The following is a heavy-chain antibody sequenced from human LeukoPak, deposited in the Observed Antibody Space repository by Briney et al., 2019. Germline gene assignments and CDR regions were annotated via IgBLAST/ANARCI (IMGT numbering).Heavy chain of an antibody. CDR2: ISTYNGNT. Sequence: ASVKVSCKASGYTFTNYAISWVRQAPGQGLEWMGWISTYNGNTNYAQKFQGRVTMTTDTSTSTAYMELMSLRSDDTAVYYCARDIRHHFDYWGQGTLVTVSS. V-gene: IGHV1-18*01. D-gene: IGHD3-3*02. J-gene: IGHJ4*02. CDR3: ARDIRHHFDY. CDR1: GYTFTNYA.